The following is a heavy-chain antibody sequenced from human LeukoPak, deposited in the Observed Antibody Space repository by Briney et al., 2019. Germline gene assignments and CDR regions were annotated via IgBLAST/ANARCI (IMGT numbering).Heavy chain of an antibody. V-gene: IGHV3-48*03. Sequence: GGSLRLSCVGSGFTFSTYEMTWVRQARGKGLEWVSYISSSGGTIYYADSVKGRFTISRDNAKNSLYLQMNSLRAEDTAIYYCAREGGVNYYDLDYFDYWGQGTLITVSS. CDR3: AREGGVNYYDLDYFDY. D-gene: IGHD3-22*01. CDR1: GFTFSTYE. J-gene: IGHJ4*02. CDR2: ISSSGGTI.